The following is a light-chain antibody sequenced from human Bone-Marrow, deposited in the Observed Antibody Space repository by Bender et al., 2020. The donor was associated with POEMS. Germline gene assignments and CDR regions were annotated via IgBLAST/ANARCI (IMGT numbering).Light chain of an antibody. CDR1: TSNIGGYP. Sequence: QSVLTQPPSVSGTPGQKVTISCSGGTSNIGGYPVNWYQQLPGTAPRLLIYTNNERPSGVPDRFSGSKSGTSASLAITGLQSDDEAIYFCVAWDASLNGWVFGGGTKLTVL. J-gene: IGLJ3*02. V-gene: IGLV1-44*01. CDR2: TNN. CDR3: VAWDASLNGWV.